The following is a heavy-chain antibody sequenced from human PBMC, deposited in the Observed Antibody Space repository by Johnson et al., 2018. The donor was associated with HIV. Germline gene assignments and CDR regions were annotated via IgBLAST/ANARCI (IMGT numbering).Heavy chain of an antibody. CDR2: ITKDASDK. Sequence: VQLVESGGGLVQPGGSLRLSCVASGFTFSSYWMSWVRQAPGKGLEWVANITKDASDKYYVDSVKGRFTISRDNAKNSLYLQINGLRAEDMAVYYCARDGPRRDAYDIWGQGTMVTVSS. V-gene: IGHV3-7*01. J-gene: IGHJ3*02. CDR3: ARDGPRRDAYDI. CDR1: GFTFSSYW.